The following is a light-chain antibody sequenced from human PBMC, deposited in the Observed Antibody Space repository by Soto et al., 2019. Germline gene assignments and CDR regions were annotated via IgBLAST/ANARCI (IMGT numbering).Light chain of an antibody. CDR3: QQRSNWPPDP. J-gene: IGKJ5*01. Sequence: DIQITQSPSSLSASVGDRVTITCRASQSISRYLNWYQQKPGKAPNLLIYVASSLQSEVPARFSGSGSGTDFTLTISSLEPEDFAVYYCQQRSNWPPDPFGQGTRLEIK. CDR1: QSISRY. V-gene: IGKV1-39*01. CDR2: VAS.